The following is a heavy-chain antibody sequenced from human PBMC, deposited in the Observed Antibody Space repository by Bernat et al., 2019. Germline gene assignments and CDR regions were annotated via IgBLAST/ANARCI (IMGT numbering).Heavy chain of an antibody. CDR2: ISYDGSNK. J-gene: IGHJ4*02. V-gene: IGHV3-30*18. CDR1: GFTFSSYG. CDR3: AKCRGKGELPPPLDY. Sequence: QVQLVESGGGVVQPGRSLRLSCAASGFTFSSYGMHWVRQAPGKGLEWVAVISYDGSNKDYADSVKGRFTISRDNSKNTLYLQMNSLRAEDTAVDYCAKCRGKGELPPPLDYWGQGTLVTVSS. D-gene: IGHD1-26*01.